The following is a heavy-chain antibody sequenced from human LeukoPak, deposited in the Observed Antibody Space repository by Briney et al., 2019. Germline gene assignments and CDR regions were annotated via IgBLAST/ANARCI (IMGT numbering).Heavy chain of an antibody. D-gene: IGHD2-2*01. J-gene: IGHJ6*03. CDR3: ARDRSSPCSSTSCTMGYYYYMDV. V-gene: IGHV4-39*07. CDR2: IYYSGST. CDR1: GGSISSSNYY. Sequence: SETLSLTCTVSGGSISSSNYYWGWVRQPPGKGLEWIGNIYYSGSTYYNPSLKSRVTISIDTSKNQFSLKLSSVTAADTAVYYCARDRSSPCSSTSCTMGYYYYMDVWGKGTTVTVSS.